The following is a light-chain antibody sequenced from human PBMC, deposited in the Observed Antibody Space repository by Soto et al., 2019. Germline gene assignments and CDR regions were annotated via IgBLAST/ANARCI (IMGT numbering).Light chain of an antibody. Sequence: EIVLTQSPGTLSSSPGERATLSCRASQSITNNYLAWYQQKPGRAHRLLIYGASSRATGIPDRFSGSGSGTDFTLTISRLEPEDFAMYYCQQYGYLVTFGGGTKVDIK. V-gene: IGKV3-20*01. CDR2: GAS. J-gene: IGKJ4*01. CDR3: QQYGYLVT. CDR1: QSITNNY.